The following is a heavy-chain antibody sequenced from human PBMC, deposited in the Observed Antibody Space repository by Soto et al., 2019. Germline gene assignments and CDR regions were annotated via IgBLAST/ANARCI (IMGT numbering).Heavy chain of an antibody. CDR1: GFTVSSKY. CDR3: AGETYYYGSGNYGWFDP. V-gene: IGHV3-53*01. J-gene: IGHJ5*02. D-gene: IGHD3-10*01. CDR2: IYPGGNT. Sequence: GGSLRLSCAASGFTVSSKYMNWVRQAPGKGLEWVSVIYPGGNTYYADSVKGRFTISRDSSKSTLYLQMNSLRAEDTAVYYCAGETYYYGSGNYGWFDPWGQGTLVTVSS.